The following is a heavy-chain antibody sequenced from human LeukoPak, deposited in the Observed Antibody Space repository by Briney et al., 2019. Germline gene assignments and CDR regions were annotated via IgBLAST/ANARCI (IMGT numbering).Heavy chain of an antibody. D-gene: IGHD3-16*02. Sequence: GSLRLSCAASGFTFSSYAMSWIRQPPGKGLEWIGYIYYSGSTNYNPSLKSRVTISLDTSKKQFSVKLGSVTAADTAVYYCARGNPFGGVIIFDSWGQGALVTVSS. J-gene: IGHJ4*02. V-gene: IGHV4-59*08. CDR3: ARGNPFGGVIIFDS. CDR2: IYYSGST. CDR1: GFTFSSYA.